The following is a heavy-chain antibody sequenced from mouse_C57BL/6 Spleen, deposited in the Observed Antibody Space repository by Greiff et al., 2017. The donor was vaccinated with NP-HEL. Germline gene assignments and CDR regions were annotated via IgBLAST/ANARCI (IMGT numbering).Heavy chain of an antibody. CDR1: GYAFSSSW. J-gene: IGHJ4*01. CDR3: ARAPRDAMDY. V-gene: IGHV1-82*01. CDR2: IYPGDGDT. Sequence: VQLQQSGPELVKPGASVKISCKASGYAFSSSWMNWVKQRPGKGLEWIGRIYPGDGDTNYNGKFKGKATLTADKSSSTAYMQLSSLTSEDSAVYFCARAPRDAMDYWGQGTSVTVSS.